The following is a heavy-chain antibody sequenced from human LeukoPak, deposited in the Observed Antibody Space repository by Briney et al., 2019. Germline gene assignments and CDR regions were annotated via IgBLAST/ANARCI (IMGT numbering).Heavy chain of an antibody. CDR3: ASGQYSYGPKAFDS. J-gene: IGHJ4*02. D-gene: IGHD5-18*01. CDR1: GGSISSYY. CDR2: INHSGST. Sequence: SETLSLTCTVSGGSISSYYWSWIRQPPGKGLEWIGEINHSGSTNYNPSLKSRVTISVDTSKNQFSLKLSSVTAADTAVYYCASGQYSYGPKAFDSWGQGALVTVSS. V-gene: IGHV4-34*01.